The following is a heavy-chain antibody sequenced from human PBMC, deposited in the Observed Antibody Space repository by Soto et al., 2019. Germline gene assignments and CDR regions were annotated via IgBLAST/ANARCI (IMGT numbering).Heavy chain of an antibody. J-gene: IGHJ6*02. Sequence: SETLSLTCAVSGGSISSGGYSWSWIRQPPGKGLEWIGYIYHSGSTNYNPSLKSRVTISVDTSKNQFSLKLSSVTAADTAVYYCARAEYYYGSGSYLSYYYYGMDVWGQGTTVTVSS. CDR2: IYHSGST. CDR3: ARAEYYYGSGSYLSYYYYGMDV. D-gene: IGHD3-10*01. V-gene: IGHV4-30-2*01. CDR1: GGSISSGGYS.